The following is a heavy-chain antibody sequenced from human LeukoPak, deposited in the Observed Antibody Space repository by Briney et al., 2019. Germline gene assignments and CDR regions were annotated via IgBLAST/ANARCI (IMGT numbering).Heavy chain of an antibody. CDR3: ARGLAARPDY. V-gene: IGHV4-59*08. CDR2: IYNSGTT. CDR1: GASISSYY. J-gene: IGHJ4*02. D-gene: IGHD6-6*01. Sequence: SETLSLTCSVSGASISSYYWSWIRQPPGKGLEWIGIIYNSGTTNYNPSLKSRVTISVDTSKNQFSLKLSSVTAADTAVYYCARGLAARPDYWGQGTLVTVSS.